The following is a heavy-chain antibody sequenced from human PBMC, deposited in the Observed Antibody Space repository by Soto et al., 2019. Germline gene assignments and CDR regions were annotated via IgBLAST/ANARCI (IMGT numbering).Heavy chain of an antibody. V-gene: IGHV3-30*18. Sequence: QVQLVESGGGVVQPGRSLRLSCAASGFTFSSYGMHWVRQAPGKGLEWVAVISYDGSNKYYADSVKGRFTISRDSSKNTLYLQMNSLRAEDTAVYYCAKPVGDFWSEPLDYWGQGTLVTVSS. CDR3: AKPVGDFWSEPLDY. CDR1: GFTFSSYG. D-gene: IGHD3-3*01. J-gene: IGHJ4*02. CDR2: ISYDGSNK.